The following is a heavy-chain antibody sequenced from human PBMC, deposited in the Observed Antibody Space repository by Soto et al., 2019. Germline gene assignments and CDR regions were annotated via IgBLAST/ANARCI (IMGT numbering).Heavy chain of an antibody. CDR1: GGSFSGYY. CDR3: AREGVAIFGVVITYYGMDV. CDR2: INHSGST. J-gene: IGHJ6*02. V-gene: IGHV4-34*01. D-gene: IGHD3-3*01. Sequence: PSETLSLTCAVYGGSFSGYYWSWMRQPPGKGLEWSGEINHSGSTNYNPSLKSRVTISVDTSKNQFSPKLSSVTAADTAVYYCAREGVAIFGVVITYYGMDVWGQGTTVTVSS.